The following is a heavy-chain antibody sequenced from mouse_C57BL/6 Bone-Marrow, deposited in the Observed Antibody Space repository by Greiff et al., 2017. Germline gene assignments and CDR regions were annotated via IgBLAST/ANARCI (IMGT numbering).Heavy chain of an antibody. CDR2: INPGSGGT. CDR1: GYAFTNYL. CDR3: AGGYCCGKGYFDV. D-gene: IGHD1-1*01. Sequence: QVQLKQSGAELVRPGTSVKVSCKASGYAFTNYLIEWVKQRPGQGLEWIGVINPGSGGTNYNEKFKGKATLTADKSSSTAYMQLSSLTSEDSAVXFWAGGYCCGKGYFDVWGTGTRVTVSS. J-gene: IGHJ1*03. V-gene: IGHV1-54*01.